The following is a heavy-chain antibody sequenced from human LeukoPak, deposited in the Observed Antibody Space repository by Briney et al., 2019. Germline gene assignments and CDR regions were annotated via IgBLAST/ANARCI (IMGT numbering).Heavy chain of an antibody. CDR2: INHSGST. V-gene: IGHV4-34*01. D-gene: IGHD2-2*01. CDR1: GGSFSGYY. Sequence: PSETLSLTCAVYGGSFSGYYWSWIRQPPGKGLEWIGEINHSGSTNYNPSLKSRVTISVDTSKNQFSLKLSSVTAADTAAYYCATAPPYQLLNWFDPWGQGTLVTVSS. J-gene: IGHJ5*02. CDR3: ATAPPYQLLNWFDP.